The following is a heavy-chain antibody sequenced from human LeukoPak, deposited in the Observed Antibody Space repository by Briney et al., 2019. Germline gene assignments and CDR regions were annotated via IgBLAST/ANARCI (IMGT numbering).Heavy chain of an antibody. D-gene: IGHD1-26*01. CDR1: GGSFSGYY. CDR3: ARPIVDWELLGRAFDI. CDR2: INPSGST. Sequence: SETLSLTCAVYGGSFSGYYRSWIRQPPGKGLEWIGEINPSGSTNHNPSLKSRVTISVDTSKNQFSLSLSSVTAADTAVYYCARPIVDWELLGRAFDIWGQGTMVTVSS. V-gene: IGHV4-34*01. J-gene: IGHJ3*02.